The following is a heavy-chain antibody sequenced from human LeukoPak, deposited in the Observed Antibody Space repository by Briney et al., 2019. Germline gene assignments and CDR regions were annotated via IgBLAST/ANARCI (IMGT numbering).Heavy chain of an antibody. D-gene: IGHD4-17*01. J-gene: IGHJ5*02. Sequence: PSETLSLTCTVPGGSISRYYWSWIRQPAGKGLEWIGRIYTSGSTNYNPSLKSRVTISVDKSKNQFSLKLSSVTAADTAVYYCAREYGTGWFDPWGQGTLVTVSS. CDR1: GGSISRYY. V-gene: IGHV4-4*07. CDR3: AREYGTGWFDP. CDR2: IYTSGST.